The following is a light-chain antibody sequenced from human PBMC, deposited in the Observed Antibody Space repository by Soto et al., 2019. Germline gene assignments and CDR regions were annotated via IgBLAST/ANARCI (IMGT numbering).Light chain of an antibody. CDR3: QQYGSSRT. V-gene: IGKV3-20*01. Sequence: IELTQSPGTISFSPGERATLSCRARQRVSSSYLAWYQQKPGKAPRLLIYGASSRATGIPDRFSGSGSGTDFTLTIIRLEPEDFAVYYCQQYGSSRTFGQGTKVDSK. CDR1: QRVSSSY. CDR2: GAS. J-gene: IGKJ1*01.